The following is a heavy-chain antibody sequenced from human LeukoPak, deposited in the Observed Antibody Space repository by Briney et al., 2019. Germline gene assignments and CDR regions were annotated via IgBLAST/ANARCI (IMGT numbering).Heavy chain of an antibody. CDR2: IRYDGSNR. Sequence: GGSLRLSCAASGFTFSSYGMHWVRQAPGKGLEWVAFIRYDGSNRYYADSVKGRFTISRDNAKNSLYLQMNSLRAEDTAVYYCARSYYYDSSGSPDAFDIWGQGTMVTVSS. V-gene: IGHV3-33*08. CDR1: GFTFSSYG. J-gene: IGHJ3*02. CDR3: ARSYYYDSSGSPDAFDI. D-gene: IGHD3-22*01.